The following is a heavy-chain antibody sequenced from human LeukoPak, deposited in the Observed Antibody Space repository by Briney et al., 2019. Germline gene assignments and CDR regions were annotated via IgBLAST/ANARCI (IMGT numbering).Heavy chain of an antibody. CDR1: GGSISSYY. D-gene: IGHD5-12*01. CDR3: ARGYSGYVRPFDY. J-gene: IGHJ4*01. Sequence: PSQTLSLTCTVSGGSISSYYWICIRQSPGKGLEWIGYIYFSGSTNYNPSLKSRVTMSVDTSKNQFSLKLTSVTAADTAVYYCARGYSGYVRPFDYWGHGTLVTVSS. V-gene: IGHV4-59*01. CDR2: IYFSGST.